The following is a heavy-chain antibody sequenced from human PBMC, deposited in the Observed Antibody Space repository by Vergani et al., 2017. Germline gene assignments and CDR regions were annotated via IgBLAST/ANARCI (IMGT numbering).Heavy chain of an antibody. J-gene: IGHJ4*02. D-gene: IGHD3-10*01. CDR1: GASVNSHY. CDR2: VSFRGDT. V-gene: IGHV4-59*02. Sequence: QVTPHESGPRLVKPSETLSPTCTVPGASVNSHYWSLIPQPPRKGLEWMGYVSFRGDTLYDPYVKGRMTISLNTSSNQFTLYLTSVTEADTAVYYCSRSRIYYGAGSPDYWGQGTLVTVSS. CDR3: SRSRIYYGAGSPDY.